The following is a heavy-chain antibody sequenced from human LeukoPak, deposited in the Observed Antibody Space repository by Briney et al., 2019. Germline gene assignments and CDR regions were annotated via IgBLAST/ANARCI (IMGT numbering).Heavy chain of an antibody. J-gene: IGHJ4*02. V-gene: IGHV3-7*01. D-gene: IGHD1-14*01. CDR1: GFTFSGHW. CDR2: MNQGGSDK. Sequence: PGGSLGLSCAASGFTFSGHWMSWVRQAPGKGLEWVANMNQGGSDKYYVDSVEGRFTISRDNANNLLYLQMNSLRGEDTAVYYCTRDRSRAEDDWGQGTLVTVSS. CDR3: TRDRSRAEDD.